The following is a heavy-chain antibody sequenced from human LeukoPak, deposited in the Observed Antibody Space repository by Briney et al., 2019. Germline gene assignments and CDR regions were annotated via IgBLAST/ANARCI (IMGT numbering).Heavy chain of an antibody. V-gene: IGHV1-69*13. J-gene: IGHJ4*02. CDR3: ARVSYGSGSYYKPGPIDY. CDR2: IIPIFGTA. D-gene: IGHD3-10*01. CDR1: GGTFSSYA. Sequence: SVKVSCKASGGTFSSYAISWVRQAPGQGLEWMGGIIPIFGTANYAQKFQGRVTITADESASTAYMELSSLRSEDTAVYYCARVSYGSGSYYKPGPIDYWGQGTLVIVSS.